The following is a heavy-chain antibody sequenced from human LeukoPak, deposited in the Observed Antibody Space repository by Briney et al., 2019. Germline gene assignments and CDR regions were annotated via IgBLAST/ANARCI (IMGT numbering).Heavy chain of an antibody. Sequence: GGSLRLSCAASGSAFSNYAMSWVRQAPGKGLEWVSSITGSGGGTYYADSVKGRFTISRDNSKNTLYLQMNGLRVEDTAVYYCARDPPAVSINTYAWGQGTLVTVSS. J-gene: IGHJ4*02. V-gene: IGHV3-23*01. CDR3: ARDPPAVSINTYA. D-gene: IGHD2-8*01. CDR1: GSAFSNYA. CDR2: ITGSGGGT.